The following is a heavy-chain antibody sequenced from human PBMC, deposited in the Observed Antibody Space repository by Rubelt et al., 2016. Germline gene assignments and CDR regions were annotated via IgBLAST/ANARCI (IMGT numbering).Heavy chain of an antibody. J-gene: IGHJ5*02. CDR1: GYTFTSYA. V-gene: IGHV1-3*01. CDR2: INAGNGNK. D-gene: IGHD6-19*01. CDR3: ARVIWGSGWSNNWFDP. Sequence: QVQLVQSGAEVKKPGASVKVSCKASGYTFTSYAMHWVRQAPGQRLEWMGWINAGNGNKKYSQKFQARVTITRDASASTAYMELSSLRSEDTAVYYCARVIWGSGWSNNWFDPWGQGTLVTVSS.